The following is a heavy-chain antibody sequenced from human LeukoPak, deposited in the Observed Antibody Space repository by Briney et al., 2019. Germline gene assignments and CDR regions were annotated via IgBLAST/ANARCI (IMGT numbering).Heavy chain of an antibody. Sequence: GGSLRLSCAASGFTFSSYDMNWVRQAPGRGLEWVSSISSRSTSIYYADSVKGRFTISRDNAKNSLYLQMNSLRAEDTAVYWCARDYIAYDPLDYWGQGTLVTVSS. CDR2: ISSRSTSI. J-gene: IGHJ4*02. V-gene: IGHV3-21*01. D-gene: IGHD3-3*01. CDR3: ARDYIAYDPLDY. CDR1: GFTFSSYD.